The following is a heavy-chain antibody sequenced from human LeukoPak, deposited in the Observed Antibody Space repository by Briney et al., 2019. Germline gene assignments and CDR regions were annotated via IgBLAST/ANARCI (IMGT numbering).Heavy chain of an antibody. V-gene: IGHV3-30*18. CDR2: ISYDGSNK. J-gene: IGHJ4*02. CDR3: AKDRDSSGYFVFDH. D-gene: IGHD3-22*01. CDR1: GFTFSSYG. Sequence: GGSLRLSCAASGFTFSSYGMHWVRQAPGQGLEWVAVISYDGSNKYYADSVKGRFTLSRDNSKSTLYLQMNSLRAEDTAVYHCAKDRDSSGYFVFDHWGQGTLVTVSS.